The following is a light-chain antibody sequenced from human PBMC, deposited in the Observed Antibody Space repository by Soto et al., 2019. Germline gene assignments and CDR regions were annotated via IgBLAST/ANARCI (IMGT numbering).Light chain of an antibody. V-gene: IGLV2-14*01. CDR1: SSDVGGYDY. Sequence: QSALTQPASVSGSPGQSITISCTGTSSDVGGYDYVSWYQQHPGKAPKLMIYDVTNRPSGVSNRFSGYKSGNTASLTISGLQAEDEADYFCSSYTTIGTYVLFGGGTKLTVL. CDR2: DVT. J-gene: IGLJ2*01. CDR3: SSYTTIGTYVL.